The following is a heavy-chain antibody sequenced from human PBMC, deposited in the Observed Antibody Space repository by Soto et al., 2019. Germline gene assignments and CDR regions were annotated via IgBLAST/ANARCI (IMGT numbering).Heavy chain of an antibody. D-gene: IGHD1-7*01. J-gene: IGHJ4*02. CDR2: ISSSSSYI. CDR3: ARDPRTGTSH. CDR1: GFTFSSYS. Sequence: LRLSCAASGFTFSSYSMNWVRQAPGKGLEWVSSISSSSSYIYYADSVKGRFTISRDNAKSSLYLQMNSLRAEDTAVYYCARDPRTGTSHWGQGTLLTVSS. V-gene: IGHV3-21*01.